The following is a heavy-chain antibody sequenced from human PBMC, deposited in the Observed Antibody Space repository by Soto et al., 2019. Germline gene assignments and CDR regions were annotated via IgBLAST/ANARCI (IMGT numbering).Heavy chain of an antibody. Sequence: QGQLVQSGVEVKKPGASVRVSCKASGYPFTNYGINWVRLAPGQGLEWMGRISGRNGGTNYGPKFRDRITMATDTSSKTAYMELRRLRFDDTAVYYCAKDGGHGARMHICGMDVWGQGTTVTVSS. J-gene: IGHJ6*02. V-gene: IGHV1-18*01. CDR1: GYPFTNYG. CDR3: AKDGGHGARMHICGMDV. CDR2: ISGRNGGT. D-gene: IGHD2-21*01.